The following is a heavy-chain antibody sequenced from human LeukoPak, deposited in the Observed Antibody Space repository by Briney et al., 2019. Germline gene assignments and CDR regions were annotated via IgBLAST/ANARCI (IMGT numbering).Heavy chain of an antibody. CDR2: ISVSGDWT. CDR3: ANYRQSITAAGNSREFADC. CDR1: GFTFSSYY. D-gene: IGHD6-13*01. Sequence: TGGSLRLSCEASGFTFSSYYMIWVRQAPGKGLEWVSVISVSGDWTYYADSVKGRFTISRDNSKNTLYLQMNSLRAEDTAVYYCANYRQSITAAGNSREFADCWGQGTLVTVSS. V-gene: IGHV3-23*01. J-gene: IGHJ4*02.